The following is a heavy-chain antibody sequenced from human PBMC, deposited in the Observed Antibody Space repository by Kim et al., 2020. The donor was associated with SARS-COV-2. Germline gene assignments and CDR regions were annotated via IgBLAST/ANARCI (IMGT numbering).Heavy chain of an antibody. Sequence: KGRITNPRDNSKNTLYLQMNSLRAEDTAVYYCAKSFQQQLADYYYYGMDVWGQGTTVTVSS. CDR3: AKSFQQQLADYYYYGMDV. V-gene: IGHV3-33*06. J-gene: IGHJ6*02. D-gene: IGHD6-13*01.